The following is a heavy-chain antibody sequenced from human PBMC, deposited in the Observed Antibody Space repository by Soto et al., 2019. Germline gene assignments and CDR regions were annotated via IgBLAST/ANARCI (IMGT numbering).Heavy chain of an antibody. Sequence: HSETLSLTCSVSGGSISSNYWSWIRQPPGKGLEWIGYIDYSGSTNYNPSLESRVTISVDTSKNQFSLRLSPVTAADTAVYYCAREASSGGYYYYMDVWGKGTTVTVSS. CDR2: IDYSGST. CDR1: GGSISSNY. CDR3: AREASSGGYYYYMDV. D-gene: IGHD3-10*01. V-gene: IGHV4-59*01. J-gene: IGHJ6*03.